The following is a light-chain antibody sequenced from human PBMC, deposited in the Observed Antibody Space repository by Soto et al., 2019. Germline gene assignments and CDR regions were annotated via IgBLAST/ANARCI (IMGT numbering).Light chain of an antibody. V-gene: IGKV1-39*01. Sequence: PSTLSASVGYIVTITCRASQSISSWLAWYQQKPGKAPNLLIQAASSLQSGVPSRFSGSGSGTDFTLTISSLQPEDFATYYCQQSYSTPWTFGQGTKVDIK. J-gene: IGKJ1*01. CDR2: AAS. CDR3: QQSYSTPWT. CDR1: QSISSW.